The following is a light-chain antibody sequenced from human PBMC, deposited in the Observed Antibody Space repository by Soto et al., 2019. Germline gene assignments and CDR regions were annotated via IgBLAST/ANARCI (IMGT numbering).Light chain of an antibody. CDR2: WAS. J-gene: IGKJ1*01. CDR1: QSVSYASNNRNY. Sequence: DIVMTQSPDSLSVSRGERATITCKSSQSVSYASNNRNYLAWYQQKPGQPPKLLIYWASTRESGVPYRFPGSGAGTDFTLTMDGLQAEDVAVYFGQQDHSLPWTFGQGTKVEI. V-gene: IGKV4-1*01. CDR3: QQDHSLPWT.